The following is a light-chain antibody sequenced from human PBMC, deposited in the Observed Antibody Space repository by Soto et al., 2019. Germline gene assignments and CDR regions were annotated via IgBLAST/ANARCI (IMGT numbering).Light chain of an antibody. J-gene: IGKJ1*01. CDR1: QTIRSW. V-gene: IGKV1-5*03. CDR3: QQYGDYPWT. Sequence: DIQMTQSHSTLSGSVGDRVTITCRASQTIRSWLAWYQQKPGKAPKLLIYKASTLKSGVPSRFSGTGSGTEFTLTISSLQPDDFATYYCQQYGDYPWTFGQGTKVDIK. CDR2: KAS.